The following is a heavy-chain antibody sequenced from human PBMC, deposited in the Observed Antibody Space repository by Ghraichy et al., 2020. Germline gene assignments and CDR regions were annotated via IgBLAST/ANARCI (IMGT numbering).Heavy chain of an antibody. V-gene: IGHV3-30*04. CDR3: ARTDCSDTSYYRNFDF. Sequence: GGSLRLSCAASGFTFSSCSMHWVRQAPGKGLEWVALISFDDKNEHYADSVKGRFTVSRDNSRNTLSLQMDSLRPEDTAIYYCARTDCSDTSYYRNFDFWGQGTLVTVSS. J-gene: IGHJ4*02. D-gene: IGHD2-2*01. CDR2: ISFDDKNE. CDR1: GFTFSSCS.